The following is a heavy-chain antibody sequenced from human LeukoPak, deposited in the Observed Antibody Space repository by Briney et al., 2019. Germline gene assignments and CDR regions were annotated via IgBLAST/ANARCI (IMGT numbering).Heavy chain of an antibody. Sequence: SQTLSLTCTVSGGSISSGDYYWSWIRQPPGKGLEWIGYIYYSGSTYYNPSLKSRVTISVDTSKNQFSLKLSSVTAADTAVYYCARYSSSSLGQLDYWGQGTLVTVSS. CDR1: GGSISSGDYY. CDR2: IYYSGST. D-gene: IGHD6-6*01. J-gene: IGHJ4*02. CDR3: ARYSSSSLGQLDY. V-gene: IGHV4-30-4*08.